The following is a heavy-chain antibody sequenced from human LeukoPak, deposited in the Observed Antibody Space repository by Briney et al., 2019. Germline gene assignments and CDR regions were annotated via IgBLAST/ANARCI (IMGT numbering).Heavy chain of an antibody. CDR1: GFTFSSYA. CDR2: ISGSGGST. CDR3: AKGQPVRFLEWLLSFDY. D-gene: IGHD3-3*01. J-gene: IGHJ4*02. Sequence: PGGSLRLSCAASGFTFSSYAMSWVRQAPGKGLEWVSAISGSGGSTYYADPVKGRFTISRDNSKNTLYLQMNSLRAEDTAVYYCAKGQPVRFLEWLLSFDYWGQGTLVTVSS. V-gene: IGHV3-23*01.